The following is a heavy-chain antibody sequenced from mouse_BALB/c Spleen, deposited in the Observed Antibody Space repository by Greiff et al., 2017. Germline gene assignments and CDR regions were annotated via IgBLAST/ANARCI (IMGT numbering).Heavy chain of an antibody. CDR2: ISDGGSYT. CDR3: AREDSSGYFDY. CDR1: GFTFSDYY. D-gene: IGHD3-2*01. V-gene: IGHV5-4*02. J-gene: IGHJ2*01. Sequence: EVMLVESGGGLVKPGGSLKLSCAASGFTFSDYYMYWVRQTPEKRLEWVATISDGGSYTYYPDSVKGRFTISRDNAKNTLYLQMSSLRSEDTAMYYCAREDSSGYFDYWGQGTTLTVSS.